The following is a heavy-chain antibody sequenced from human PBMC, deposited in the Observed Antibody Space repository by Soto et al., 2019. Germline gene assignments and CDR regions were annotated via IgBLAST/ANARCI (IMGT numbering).Heavy chain of an antibody. V-gene: IGHV5-51*01. D-gene: IGHD6-19*01. CDR2: ICPGDSDT. J-gene: IGHJ3*02. Sequence: ESLKISCKGSGYSFTSYWIGWVRQMPGKGLEWRGIICPGDSDTRYSPSFQGQGTSAADKSISTAYLQWSSLKASDTAMYYCARDPYSSGWSDAFDSWGQGTMVTVS. CDR1: GYSFTSYW. CDR3: ARDPYSSGWSDAFDS.